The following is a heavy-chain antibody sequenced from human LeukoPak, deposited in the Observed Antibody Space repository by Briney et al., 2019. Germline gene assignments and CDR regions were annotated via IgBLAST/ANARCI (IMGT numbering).Heavy chain of an antibody. CDR1: GFSFSNYW. D-gene: IGHD6-13*01. Sequence: GGSLRLSCAASGFSFSNYWMQGVRQAPGKGLLWVSRIDSVGSGTSYADSVKGRFTISRDNAKNTIYLQMNSLRAEDTAVYYCAREASSRAGFVDYWGQGILVTVSS. CDR2: IDSVGSGT. CDR3: AREASSRAGFVDY. V-gene: IGHV3-74*01. J-gene: IGHJ4*02.